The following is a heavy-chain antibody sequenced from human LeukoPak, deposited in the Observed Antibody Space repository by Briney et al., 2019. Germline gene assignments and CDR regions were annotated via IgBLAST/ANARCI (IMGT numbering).Heavy chain of an antibody. CDR3: ARDSIAARRGGFDY. CDR1: GFTVSSNY. V-gene: IGHV3-66*01. CDR2: IYSGGST. Sequence: PGGSLRLSCAASGFTVSSNYMSWVRQAPGKGLEWVSVIYSGGSTYYADSVKGRFTISRDNSKNTLYLQMNSLRAEDTAVYYCARDSIAARRGGFDYWGQGTLVTVSS. J-gene: IGHJ4*02. D-gene: IGHD6-6*01.